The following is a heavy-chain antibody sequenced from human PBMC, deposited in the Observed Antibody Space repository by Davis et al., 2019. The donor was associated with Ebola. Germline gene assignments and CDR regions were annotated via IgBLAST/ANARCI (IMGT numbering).Heavy chain of an antibody. CDR3: ARQPSDYYGMDV. CDR2: IDPSDSHI. J-gene: IGHJ6*02. V-gene: IGHV5-10-1*01. CDR1: GYRFSSYW. Sequence: CKGSGYRFSSYWISWVRQMPGKGLEWIGIIDPSDSHIRYSPSFQGHVTISVDKSISTAYLQWSSLKASDTAIYHCARQPSDYYGMDVWGQGTTVTVSS.